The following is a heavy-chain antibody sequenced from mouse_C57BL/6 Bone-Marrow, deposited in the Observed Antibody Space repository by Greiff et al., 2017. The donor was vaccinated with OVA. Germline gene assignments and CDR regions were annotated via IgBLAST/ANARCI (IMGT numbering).Heavy chain of an antibody. V-gene: IGHV14-4*01. Sequence: VQLQQSGAELVRPGASVKLSCTASGFNIKDDYMHWVKQRPEPGLEWIGWIDPENGDTEYASKFQGKATITADPSSNTAYLQLSSLTSEYTAFYYCTSYYYGSSSLFDYWGQGTTLTVSS. D-gene: IGHD1-1*01. CDR1: GFNIKDDY. CDR2: IDPENGDT. CDR3: TSYYYGSSSLFDY. J-gene: IGHJ2*01.